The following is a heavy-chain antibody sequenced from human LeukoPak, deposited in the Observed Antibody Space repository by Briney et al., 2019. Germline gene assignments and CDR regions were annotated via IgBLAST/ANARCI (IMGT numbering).Heavy chain of an antibody. V-gene: IGHV3-23*01. CDR3: AKAEGYDILTGLDY. D-gene: IGHD3-9*01. Sequence: LPGGSLRLSCAASGFTFSDYYMSWVRQAPGKGLEWVSGIGASGGSTYYADSVKGRFTISRDNSKNTLYLQMNSLRTEDTAVYYCAKAEGYDILTGLDYWGQGTLVTVSS. J-gene: IGHJ4*02. CDR1: GFTFSDYY. CDR2: IGASGGST.